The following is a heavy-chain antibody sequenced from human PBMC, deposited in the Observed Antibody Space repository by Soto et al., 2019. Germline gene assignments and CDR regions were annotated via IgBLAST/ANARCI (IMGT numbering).Heavy chain of an antibody. CDR1: GGTFSRYT. J-gene: IGHJ4*02. CDR2: IIPIFGTT. V-gene: IGHV1-69*01. Sequence: QVQLVQSGAEVKKPGSSVKVSCKASGGTFSRYTISWVRQAPGQGLEWMGGIIPIFGTTNYAQKFQGRVTITADESTSTAYMDLSSLRSDDTAVYYCASGQTYYNDSSAYRFDHWGQGTLVNVSS. D-gene: IGHD3-22*01. CDR3: ASGQTYYNDSSAYRFDH.